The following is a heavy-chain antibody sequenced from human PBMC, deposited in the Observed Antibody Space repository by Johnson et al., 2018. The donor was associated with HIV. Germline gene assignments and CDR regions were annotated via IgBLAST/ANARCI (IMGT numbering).Heavy chain of an antibody. D-gene: IGHD6-19*01. CDR3: AKDRATGWQNDAFDM. J-gene: IGHJ3*02. CDR1: GFTFPDFG. Sequence: QVQLVESGGGVVQPGGSLRLSCAASGFTFPDFGMHWVRQSPGRGLEWVAFLRFDGSNEYYADSVKGRFTISRDNSKNTLYIQMYSLTSEDTAVYYCAKDRATGWQNDAFDMWGLGTMVTVSS. V-gene: IGHV3-30*02. CDR2: LRFDGSNE.